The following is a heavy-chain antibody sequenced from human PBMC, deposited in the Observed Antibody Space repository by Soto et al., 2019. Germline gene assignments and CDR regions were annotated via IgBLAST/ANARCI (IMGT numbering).Heavy chain of an antibody. CDR3: ARRSGNYYCDGMDV. CDR2: MIPILGIA. CDR1: GGTFSSYT. D-gene: IGHD1-26*01. Sequence: QVQLVQSGAAVKKPGSSVKVSCKASGGTFSSYTISWVRQAPGQGLELMGRMIPILGIANYAQKFQGRVTITADKSTSTAYMELSSLRSEDTAVYYCARRSGNYYCDGMDVWGQGTTVTASS. J-gene: IGHJ6*02. V-gene: IGHV1-69*02.